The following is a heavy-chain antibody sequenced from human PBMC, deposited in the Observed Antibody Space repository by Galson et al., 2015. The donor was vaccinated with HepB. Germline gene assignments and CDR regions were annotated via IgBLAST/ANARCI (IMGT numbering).Heavy chain of an antibody. J-gene: IGHJ4*02. CDR3: AKAVAGTFDY. Sequence: SLRLSCAASGFTFSSYAMTWVRQAPGKGLEWVSGISGSGGSTYYADSVKGRFTISRDNSKNTLYLQMNSPRVEDTAVYYCAKAVAGTFDYWGQGTLVTVSS. CDR1: GFTFSSYA. CDR2: ISGSGGST. D-gene: IGHD6-19*01. V-gene: IGHV3-23*01.